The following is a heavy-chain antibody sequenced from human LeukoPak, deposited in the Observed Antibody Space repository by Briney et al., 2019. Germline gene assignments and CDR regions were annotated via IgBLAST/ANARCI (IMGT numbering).Heavy chain of an antibody. Sequence: GGSLRLSCAASGFTFSSYAMHWVRQAPGKGLEWVAVISYDGSNKYYADSVKGRFTISRDNSKKTLYVQMKSLRGEDTAVYYCAGDDGRGGSALDYWGQGTLVTVSS. CDR1: GFTFSSYA. CDR3: AGDDGRGGSALDY. D-gene: IGHD2-15*01. CDR2: ISYDGSNK. V-gene: IGHV3-30-3*01. J-gene: IGHJ4*02.